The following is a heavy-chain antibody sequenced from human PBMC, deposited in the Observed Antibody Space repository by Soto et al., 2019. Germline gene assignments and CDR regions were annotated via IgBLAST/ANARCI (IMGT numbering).Heavy chain of an antibody. D-gene: IGHD1-26*01. CDR3: ARAKWELLDYYYYGMDV. Sequence: GKGLEWVSDISSSSSNIYYADSVKGRFTISRDNAKNSLYLQMNSLRDEDTAVYYCARAKWELLDYYYYGMDVWGQGTTVTVSS. CDR2: ISSSSSNI. V-gene: IGHV3-48*02. J-gene: IGHJ6*02.